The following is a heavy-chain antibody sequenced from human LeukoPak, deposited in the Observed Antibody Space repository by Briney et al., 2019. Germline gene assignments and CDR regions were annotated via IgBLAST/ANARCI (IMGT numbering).Heavy chain of an antibody. Sequence: SGGSLRLSCAASGFTFSSYGMHWVRQAPGKGLEWVAVIWYDGSNKYYADSVKGRFTISRDNSKNTLYLQMNSLRAEDMAVYYCVTDEKGFDYWGQGTLVSVSS. CDR2: IWYDGSNK. CDR1: GFTFSSYG. V-gene: IGHV3-33*01. CDR3: VTDEKGFDY. D-gene: IGHD3-16*01. J-gene: IGHJ4*02.